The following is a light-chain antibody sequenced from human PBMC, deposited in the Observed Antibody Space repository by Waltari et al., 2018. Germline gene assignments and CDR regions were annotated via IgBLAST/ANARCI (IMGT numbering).Light chain of an antibody. V-gene: IGKV3-20*01. CDR2: GAP. Sequence: VLTPSAGTLALSPGESATLSCRASQSVSSSYLAWYQQKPGQAPRHLIYGAPSRATGIPDRFSGSGSGTDFSLTISRLEPEDFAVYYCQRYGSSPLTFGGGTKVEIK. CDR3: QRYGSSPLT. CDR1: QSVSSSY. J-gene: IGKJ4*01.